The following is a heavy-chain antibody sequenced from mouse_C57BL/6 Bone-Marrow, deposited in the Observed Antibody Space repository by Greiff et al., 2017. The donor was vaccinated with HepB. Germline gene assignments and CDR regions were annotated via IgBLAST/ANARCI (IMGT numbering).Heavy chain of an antibody. V-gene: IGHV1-26*01. CDR3: ANYYGSSPFAMDY. D-gene: IGHD1-1*01. CDR1: GYTFTDYY. CDR2: INPNNGGT. J-gene: IGHJ4*01. Sequence: VQLKQSGPELVKPGASVKISCKASGYTFTDYYMNWVKQSHGKSLEWIGDINPNNGGTSYNQKFKGKATLTVDKSSSTAYMELRSLTSEDSAVYYCANYYGSSPFAMDYWGQGTSVTVSS.